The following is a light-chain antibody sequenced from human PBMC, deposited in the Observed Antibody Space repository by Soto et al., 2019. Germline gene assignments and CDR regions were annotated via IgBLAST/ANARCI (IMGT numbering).Light chain of an antibody. CDR3: AAWDDSLSGSYV. CDR2: RNN. Sequence: QSVLTQPPSASVTPGQRVTISCSGSSSNIGSNYVYWYQQLPGTAPKLLIYRNNQRPSGVPDRFSGSKSGTSASLAISGLRSEDEADYYCAAWDDSLSGSYVFGNGTKVTVL. J-gene: IGLJ1*01. V-gene: IGLV1-47*01. CDR1: SSNIGSNY.